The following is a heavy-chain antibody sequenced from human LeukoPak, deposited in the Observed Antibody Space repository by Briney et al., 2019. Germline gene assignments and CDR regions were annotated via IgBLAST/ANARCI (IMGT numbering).Heavy chain of an antibody. CDR1: GGSISSSNW. CDR3: ARPYSSGWYNPFDY. D-gene: IGHD6-19*01. V-gene: IGHV4-4*02. CDR2: IYHSGST. Sequence: SETLSLTCAVSGGSISSSNWWSWVRQPPGKGLEWIGEIYHSGSTNYNPSLKSRVTISVDKSKNQFSLKLSSVTAADTAVYYCARPYSSGWYNPFDYWGQGTLVTVSS. J-gene: IGHJ4*02.